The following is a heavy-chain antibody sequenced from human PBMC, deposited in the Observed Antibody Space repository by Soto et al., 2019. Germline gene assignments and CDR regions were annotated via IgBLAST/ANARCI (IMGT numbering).Heavy chain of an antibody. CDR3: ARSGAYCTSITCLFDSF. V-gene: IGHV1-18*01. Sequence: QAQLVQSGGEVKKPGASVKVSCRASGYAFTSYGYAWVRQAPGQGLEWMGWISAYNGDTNYAQKCKDRVTLTTDTSTTTVHMELRNLGSDDTAVSYCARSGAYCTSITCLFDSFWGLGTLVTVSS. J-gene: IGHJ4*02. CDR2: ISAYNGDT. CDR1: GYAFTSYG. D-gene: IGHD2-8*01.